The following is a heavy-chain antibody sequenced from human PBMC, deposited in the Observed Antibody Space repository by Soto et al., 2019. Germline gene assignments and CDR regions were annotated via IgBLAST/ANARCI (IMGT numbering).Heavy chain of an antibody. V-gene: IGHV3-30-3*01. CDR3: ARDRFGGDSSGFDY. Sequence: GGSLRLSCAASGFTFSSYAMHWVRQAPGKGLEWVAVISYDGSNKYYADSVKGRFTISRDNSKNTLYLQMNSLRAEDTAVYYCARDRFGGDSSGFDYWGQGTLVTVSS. CDR2: ISYDGSNK. J-gene: IGHJ4*02. CDR1: GFTFSSYA. D-gene: IGHD3-22*01.